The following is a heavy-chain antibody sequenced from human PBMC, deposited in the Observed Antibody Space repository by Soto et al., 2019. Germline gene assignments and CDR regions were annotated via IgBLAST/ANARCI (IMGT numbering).Heavy chain of an antibody. D-gene: IGHD6-6*01. Sequence: QVQLVQSGAAVKKPGSSVKVSCKASGGTFSSYAISWVRQAPGQGLEWMGGIIPNFGTANYAQKFQGRVTITAAESTSIAYMELSSPRSEATAVYYCASHGRQLVDYYYGMDVWGQGTTVTVSS. CDR2: IIPNFGTA. J-gene: IGHJ6*02. CDR1: GGTFSSYA. V-gene: IGHV1-69*12. CDR3: ASHGRQLVDYYYGMDV.